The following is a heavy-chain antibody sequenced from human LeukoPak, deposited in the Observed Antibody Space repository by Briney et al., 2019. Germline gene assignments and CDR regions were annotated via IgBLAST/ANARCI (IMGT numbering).Heavy chain of an antibody. D-gene: IGHD2-2*01. CDR3: ARDRCSSTSCYGVHDY. CDR2: IYSGTI. V-gene: IGHV3-53*01. J-gene: IGHJ4*02. CDR1: GFTVSSNS. Sequence: GGSLRLSCTVSGFTVSSNSMSWVRQAPGKGLEWVSFIYSGTIHYADSVKGRFTISRDNAKNSLYLQMNSLRAEDTAVYYCARDRCSSTSCYGVHDYWGQGTLVTVSS.